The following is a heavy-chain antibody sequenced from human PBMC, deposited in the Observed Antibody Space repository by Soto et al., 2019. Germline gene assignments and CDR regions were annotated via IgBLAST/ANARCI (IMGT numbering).Heavy chain of an antibody. CDR2: IKQDGSVK. CDR1: GFTFSSYW. CDR3: AREQLQVVIPDY. V-gene: IGHV3-7*01. J-gene: IGHJ4*02. D-gene: IGHD6-13*01. Sequence: PGGSLRLSCAASGFTFSSYWMNWVRQAPGKGLEWVANIKQDGSVKYYVDSVKGRFTISRYNTKNSLYLQMNSLRAEDTAVYYCAREQLQVVIPDYWGQGTLVTVSS.